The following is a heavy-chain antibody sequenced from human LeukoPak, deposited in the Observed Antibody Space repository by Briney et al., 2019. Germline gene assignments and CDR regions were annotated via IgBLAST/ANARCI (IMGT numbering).Heavy chain of an antibody. CDR1: GFTVSSNY. CDR2: IYSGGST. V-gene: IGHV3-53*01. J-gene: IGHJ6*03. Sequence: GGSLRLSCAASGFTVSSNYMSWVRQAPGKGLEWVSVIYSGGSTYYADSVKGRFTISRDNSKNTLYLQMNSLRAEDTALYYCARAPTTGYYYYYYMDVWGKGATVTVSS. D-gene: IGHD1-1*01. CDR3: ARAPTTGYYYYYYMDV.